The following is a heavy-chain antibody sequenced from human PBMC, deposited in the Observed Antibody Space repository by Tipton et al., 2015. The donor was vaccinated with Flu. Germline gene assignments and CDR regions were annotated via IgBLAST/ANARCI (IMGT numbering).Heavy chain of an antibody. V-gene: IGHV1-8*01. Sequence: QLVQSGAEVKKPGASVKVSCKASGYTFSKNLINWVRQATGQGLEWMGWMDPSSGKTGYAQKFKDRVTMTRNTSISTAYMQLSSLRSDDTAVYYCAGGLQPEYNGDDPDFDFWGRGTLVTVSS. CDR1: GYTFSKNL. D-gene: IGHD2-8*01. J-gene: IGHJ4*02. CDR2: MDPSSGKT. CDR3: AGGLQPEYNGDDPDFDF.